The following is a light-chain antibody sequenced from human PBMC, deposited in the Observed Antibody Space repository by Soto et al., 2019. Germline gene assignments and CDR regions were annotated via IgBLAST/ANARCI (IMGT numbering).Light chain of an antibody. CDR1: LPISNY. Sequence: IQMTQSPSSRSSSLGDRVTITCRASLPISNYLAWYQQKQGKIPNLLIYAASTLQAGVPSRFSGSGSGTEGTITISSLKKDDGATYYGQQYNSYFQTFGQGTKVDNK. CDR2: AAS. V-gene: IGKV1-27*01. CDR3: QQYNSYFQT. J-gene: IGKJ1*01.